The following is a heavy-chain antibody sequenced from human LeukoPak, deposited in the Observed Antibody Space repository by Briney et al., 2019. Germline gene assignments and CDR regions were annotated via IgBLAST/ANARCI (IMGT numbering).Heavy chain of an antibody. CDR1: GFTFSSYA. CDR3: ARSYDCGYGMDV. V-gene: IGHV3-30-3*01. Sequence: GRSLRLSCAASGFTFSSYAMHWVRQAPGKGLEWVAVISYDGSNKYYADSVKGRFTISRDNSKNTLYLQMNSLRAEDTAVYYCARSYDCGYGMDVWGQGTTVTVSS. CDR2: ISYDGSNK. J-gene: IGHJ6*02. D-gene: IGHD3-16*01.